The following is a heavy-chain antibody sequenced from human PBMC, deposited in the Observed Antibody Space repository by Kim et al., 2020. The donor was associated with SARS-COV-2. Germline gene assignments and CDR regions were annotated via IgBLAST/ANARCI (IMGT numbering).Heavy chain of an antibody. CDR3: ARGASPVIADTRWDY. Sequence: GGSLRLSCAGSGFSFSSYDMYWVRQAPGKGLEWVSYISSGGSSTLYADPVKGRFATSRDNAKSSLYLQMNSLRDEDTAVFYCARGASPVIADTRWDYWGRGTLVTVSS. D-gene: IGHD5-12*01. CDR1: GFSFSSYD. J-gene: IGHJ4*02. V-gene: IGHV3-48*02. CDR2: ISSGGSST.